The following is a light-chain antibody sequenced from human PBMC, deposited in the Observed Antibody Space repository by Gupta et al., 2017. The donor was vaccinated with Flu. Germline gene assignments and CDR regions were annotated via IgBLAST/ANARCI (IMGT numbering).Light chain of an antibody. CDR3: QAWDSGPALV. CDR2: QDN. J-gene: IGLJ3*02. Sequence: PGQTASITCSGHKLGDKYTSWYQQKPGQSPILVIYQDNMRPSGIQARFSGSISGDTATLTIRETQAMDEADFYCQAWDSGPALVFGGGTKLTVL. CDR1: KLGDKY. V-gene: IGLV3-1*01.